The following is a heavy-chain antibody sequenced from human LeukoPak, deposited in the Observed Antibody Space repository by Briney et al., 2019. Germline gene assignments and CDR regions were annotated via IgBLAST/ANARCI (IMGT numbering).Heavy chain of an antibody. CDR1: GFTFSSYG. V-gene: IGHV3-30*02. J-gene: IGHJ5*02. D-gene: IGHD3-16*01. CDR3: ANSKGGLGFDP. CDR2: IRYDGSYK. Sequence: PGGSLRLSCAASGFTFSSYGMHWVRQAPGKGLEWVAFIRYDGSYKYYADSVKGRFTISRDNSKNTLYLQMNSLRAEDTAVYYCANSKGGLGFDPWGQGTLVTVSS.